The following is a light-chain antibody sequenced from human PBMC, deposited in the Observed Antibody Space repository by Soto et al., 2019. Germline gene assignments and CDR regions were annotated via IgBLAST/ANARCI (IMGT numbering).Light chain of an antibody. CDR2: WAS. Sequence: DIVMTQSPDSLAVSLGERATINCKSSQSILYSDNNKNYLAWYQQKPGQPPKLLIYWASTRESGVPDRFSGSGSGTDFTLTITSLQAEDVAIYNCQQYYNIPYTFGPGTKVDI. CDR3: QQYYNIPYT. V-gene: IGKV4-1*01. J-gene: IGKJ3*01. CDR1: QSILYSDNNKNY.